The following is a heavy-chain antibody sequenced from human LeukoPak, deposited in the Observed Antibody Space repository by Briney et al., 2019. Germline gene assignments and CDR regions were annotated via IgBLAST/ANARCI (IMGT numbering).Heavy chain of an antibody. CDR2: IYPGDSDT. Sequence: GESLKISCKGSGYSFTSYWIGWVRQMPGKGLEWMGIIYPGDSDTRYSPSFQGQVTISADKSISTAYLQWSSLKASDTAMYYCARQEGYCSSTSCFGWFDPWGQGTLVTVSS. CDR3: ARQEGYCSSTSCFGWFDP. J-gene: IGHJ5*02. V-gene: IGHV5-51*01. D-gene: IGHD2-2*01. CDR1: GYSFTSYW.